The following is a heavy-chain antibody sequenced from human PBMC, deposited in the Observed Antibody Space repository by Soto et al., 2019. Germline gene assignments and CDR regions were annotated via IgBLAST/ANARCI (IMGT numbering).Heavy chain of an antibody. Sequence: SGPTLVNPTQTLTLTCTFSGFSLTTSGVGVGWIRQSPGKALERLALVYWNHDKRYNSSLKTRLTISKDTSKNQVVLTMADMDPVEKATYFCLNEYSSSNLIDPWGQGTLVTVSS. CDR2: VYWNHDK. CDR3: LNEYSSSNLIDP. D-gene: IGHD6-6*01. V-gene: IGHV2-5*01. CDR1: GFSLTTSGVG. J-gene: IGHJ5*02.